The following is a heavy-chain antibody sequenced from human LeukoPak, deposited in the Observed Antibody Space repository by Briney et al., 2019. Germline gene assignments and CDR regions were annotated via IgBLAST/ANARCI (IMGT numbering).Heavy chain of an antibody. Sequence: PSQTLSLTCTVSGGSISSGSYYWSWIRQPAGKGLEWIGRIYTSGSTNYNPSLKSRVTISVDTSKNQFSLKLSSVTAADTAVYYCAKDPIVVASYYFDYWGQGTLVTVSS. D-gene: IGHD3-22*01. V-gene: IGHV4-61*02. J-gene: IGHJ4*02. CDR2: IYTSGST. CDR3: AKDPIVVASYYFDY. CDR1: GGSISSGSYY.